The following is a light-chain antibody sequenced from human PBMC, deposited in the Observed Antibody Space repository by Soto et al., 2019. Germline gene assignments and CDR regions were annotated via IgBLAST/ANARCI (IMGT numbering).Light chain of an antibody. CDR1: QSVSSN. CDR3: QQYNNWPALYT. CDR2: GAS. J-gene: IGKJ2*01. V-gene: IGKV3-15*01. Sequence: IVMTHSPATLSVSPGERATLSCRASQSVSSNFAWYQQKPGQAPRLLIYGASTRATGIPARFSGSGSGTEFTLTISSLQSEDFAVYYCQQYNNWPALYTFGQGTKLEIK.